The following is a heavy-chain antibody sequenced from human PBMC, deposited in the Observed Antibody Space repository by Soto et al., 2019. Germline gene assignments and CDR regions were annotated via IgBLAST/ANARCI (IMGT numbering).Heavy chain of an antibody. CDR2: INPKSGGT. Sequence: QVQLVQSGAEVKKPGASVKVSCKASGYSFTDYHIHWVRQAPGQGLEWLGRINPKSGGTSTAQKFQGWVTMTTDTSNSTAAMELTRLTADDTAIYYCARGDSTDCSNGVCSFFYNHDMDVWGQVTTGTVAS. CDR1: GYSFTDYH. J-gene: IGHJ6*02. V-gene: IGHV1-2*04. D-gene: IGHD2-8*01. CDR3: ARGDSTDCSNGVCSFFYNHDMDV.